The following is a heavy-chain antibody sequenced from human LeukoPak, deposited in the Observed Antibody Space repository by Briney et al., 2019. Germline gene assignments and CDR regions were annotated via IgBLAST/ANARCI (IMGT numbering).Heavy chain of an antibody. J-gene: IGHJ6*02. V-gene: IGHV1-69*13. Sequence: VASVKVSCKASGYTFTSYGISWVRQAPGQGLEWMGGIIPIFGTANYAQKFQGRVTITADESTSTAYMELSSLRSEDTAVYYCARLGYCTNGVCYPPWYYYGMDVWGQGTTVTVSS. CDR1: GYTFTSYG. CDR3: ARLGYCTNGVCYPPWYYYGMDV. D-gene: IGHD2-8*01. CDR2: IIPIFGTA.